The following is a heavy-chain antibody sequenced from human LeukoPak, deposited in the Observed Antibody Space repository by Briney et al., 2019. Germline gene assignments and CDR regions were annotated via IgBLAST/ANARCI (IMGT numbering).Heavy chain of an antibody. CDR1: GGSISSSGYY. D-gene: IGHD3-3*01. J-gene: IGHJ5*02. V-gene: IGHV4-39*07. CDR2: INHSGST. CDR3: ARAHLFYDFWSGYYPTNWFDP. Sequence: SETLSLTCTVSGGSISSSGYYWGWIRQPPGKGLEWIGEINHSGSTNYNPSLKSRVTISVDTSKNQFSLKLSSVTAADTAVYYCARAHLFYDFWSGYYPTNWFDPWGQGTLVTVSS.